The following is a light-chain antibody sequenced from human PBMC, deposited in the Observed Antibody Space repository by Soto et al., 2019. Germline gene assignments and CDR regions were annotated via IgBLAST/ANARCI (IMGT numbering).Light chain of an antibody. CDR3: ATWDGSLPGEV. Sequence: QSVLTQPPSVSGAPGQRVTISCTGSGSNIGTGYDVHWYQQLPGTAPKLLIYGNSNRPSGVPDRFSGSKSGTSASLAITGLQAEDEADYYCATWDGSLPGEVFGGGTKLTVL. V-gene: IGLV1-40*01. CDR1: GSNIGTGYD. CDR2: GNS. J-gene: IGLJ2*01.